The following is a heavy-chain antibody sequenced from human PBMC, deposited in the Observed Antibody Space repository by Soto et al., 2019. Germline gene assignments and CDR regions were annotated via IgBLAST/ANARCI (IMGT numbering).Heavy chain of an antibody. D-gene: IGHD3-3*01. CDR3: AKAGGPRFFGWCDP. CDR1: GFTFSSYA. CDR2: ISASGGST. J-gene: IGHJ5*02. V-gene: IGHV3-23*01. Sequence: EVQLLESGGGLVQPGGSLRLSCAASGFTFSSYAMSWVRQAPGMGLAWVSGISASGGSTYYADSVKGRFTISRDNSKNTLYLQSNSLRAGDTAVYYCAKAGGPRFFGWCDPWGKGTLVTVSS.